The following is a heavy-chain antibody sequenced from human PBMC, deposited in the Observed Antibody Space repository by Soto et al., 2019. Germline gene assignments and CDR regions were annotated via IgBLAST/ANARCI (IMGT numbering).Heavy chain of an antibody. CDR2: ISNDGVSK. D-gene: IGHD3-22*01. Sequence: QVQLVESGGGVVQPGRSLRLSCATSGFTFSSYALHWVRQAPGKGLEWVALISNDGVSKYHAASVQGRFTISRDSFKNTLFLQFDGLRFEETAVYCCGRDTWGRLPYYYDMSDTSWGQGTLVTVSS. CDR3: GRDTWGRLPYYYDMSDTS. CDR1: GFTFSSYA. J-gene: IGHJ5*02. V-gene: IGHV3-30-3*01.